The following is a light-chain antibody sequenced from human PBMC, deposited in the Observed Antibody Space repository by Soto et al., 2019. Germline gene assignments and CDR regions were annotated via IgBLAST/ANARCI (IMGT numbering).Light chain of an antibody. Sequence: DMQMTQYPSTLSASVGDRVTITCRASQSISSWLAWYQQKAGKAPNLLIFDASNLESGVPSRFSGSGSGTEFTLTISSLQPDDFATYHCQQYNSYLTWTFGQGTKVDIK. V-gene: IGKV1-5*01. CDR1: QSISSW. CDR2: DAS. CDR3: QQYNSYLTWT. J-gene: IGKJ1*01.